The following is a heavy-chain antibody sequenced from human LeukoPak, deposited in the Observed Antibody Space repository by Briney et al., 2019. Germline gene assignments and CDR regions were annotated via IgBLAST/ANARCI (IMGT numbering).Heavy chain of an antibody. CDR2: IDADNGDT. D-gene: IGHD6-6*01. V-gene: IGHV1-3*01. Sequence: GASVKVSCKASGYTFSNYDINWVRQVTGQGLEWMGWIDADNGDTRSSQKFQGRVTISRDTSASTAHMELSSLRSEDTAVYYCARTAARRFDYWGQGTLVTVSS. CDR3: ARTAARRFDY. J-gene: IGHJ4*02. CDR1: GYTFSNYD.